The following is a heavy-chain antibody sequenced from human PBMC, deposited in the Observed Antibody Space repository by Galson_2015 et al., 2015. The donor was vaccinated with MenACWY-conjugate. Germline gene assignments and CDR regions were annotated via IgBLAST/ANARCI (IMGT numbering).Heavy chain of an antibody. V-gene: IGHV4-39*01. CDR1: GGSISSSSYY. CDR3: ARSRRDGLSAYYFDY. Sequence: SETLSLTCTVSGGSISSSSYYWVWIRQPPGKGLEWIGTTYYSGSTYYNPSLKSRLTISVDTSKNQFSLKLSSVTAADTAVFYCARSRRDGLSAYYFDYWGQGTLVTVSS. J-gene: IGHJ4*02. D-gene: IGHD5-24*01. CDR2: TYYSGST.